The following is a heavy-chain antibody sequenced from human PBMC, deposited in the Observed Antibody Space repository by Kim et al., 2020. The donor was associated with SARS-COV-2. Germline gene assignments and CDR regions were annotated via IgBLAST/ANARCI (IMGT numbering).Heavy chain of an antibody. CDR3: AKALSGSTGRLFDY. CDR1: GFTFSSYA. D-gene: IGHD6-19*01. CDR2: VGGGGATT. V-gene: IGHV3-23*01. Sequence: GGSLRLSCSASGFTFSSYAMSWVRQAPGKGLEWVSVVGGGGATTFYADSVKGRFTISRDNSKNTLYLQMNSLRADDTALYYCAKALSGSTGRLFDYWGQGPLVTVSS. J-gene: IGHJ4*02.